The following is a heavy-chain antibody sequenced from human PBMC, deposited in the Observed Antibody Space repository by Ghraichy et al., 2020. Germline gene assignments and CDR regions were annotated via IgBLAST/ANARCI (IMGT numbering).Heavy chain of an antibody. Sequence: SVKVSCKASGGTFSSYAISWVRQAPGQGLEWMGGIIPIFGTANYAQKFQGRVTITADESTSTAYMELSSLRSEVTAVYYCARGLGYCSGGSCYGLGCYYYGMDVWGQGTTVTVSS. D-gene: IGHD2-15*01. CDR3: ARGLGYCSGGSCYGLGCYYYGMDV. CDR2: IIPIFGTA. CDR1: GGTFSSYA. J-gene: IGHJ6*02. V-gene: IGHV1-69*13.